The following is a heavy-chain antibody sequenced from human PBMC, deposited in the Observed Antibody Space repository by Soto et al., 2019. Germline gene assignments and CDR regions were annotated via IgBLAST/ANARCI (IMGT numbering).Heavy chain of an antibody. CDR3: ARDRYSYYDFWSGSLPYYYYGMDV. CDR1: GFTFSSYA. CDR2: ISGSGGTT. Sequence: GGSLRLSCAASGFTFSSYAMSWVRQAPGKGLEWVSAISGSGGTTYYADSVKGRFTISRDNAKNTLYLQMNSLRAEDTAVYYCARDRYSYYDFWSGSLPYYYYGMDVWGQGTTVTVSS. D-gene: IGHD3-3*01. J-gene: IGHJ6*02. V-gene: IGHV3-23*01.